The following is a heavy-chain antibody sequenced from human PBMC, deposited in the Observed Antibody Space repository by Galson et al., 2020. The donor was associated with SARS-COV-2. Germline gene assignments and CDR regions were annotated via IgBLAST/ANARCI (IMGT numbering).Heavy chain of an antibody. D-gene: IGHD3-10*01. Sequence: GGSLRLSCAASGFTFDDYAMHWVRQAPGKGLEWVSGISWNSGSIGYADSVKGRFTISRDNAKNSLYLQMNSLRAEDTALYYCAKGPQGVWFGELFSYYFDYWGQGTLVTVSS. J-gene: IGHJ4*02. V-gene: IGHV3-9*01. CDR3: AKGPQGVWFGELFSYYFDY. CDR1: GFTFDDYA. CDR2: ISWNSGSI.